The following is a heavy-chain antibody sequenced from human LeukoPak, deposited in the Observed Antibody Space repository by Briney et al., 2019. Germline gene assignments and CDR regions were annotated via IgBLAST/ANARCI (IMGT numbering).Heavy chain of an antibody. J-gene: IGHJ4*01. CDR3: AKGIDSSGWSYFDY. Sequence: QPGGSLRLSCAASGFTLSNSAMSWVRQAPGKGLEWVSPLTGSGITTYYADSVKGRFTISRDNSKNTLYLQMNSLRSENTAVYYFAKGIDSSGWSYFDYCGHGTLVTVSS. CDR1: GFTLSNSA. V-gene: IGHV3-23*01. CDR2: LTGSGITT. D-gene: IGHD6-19*01.